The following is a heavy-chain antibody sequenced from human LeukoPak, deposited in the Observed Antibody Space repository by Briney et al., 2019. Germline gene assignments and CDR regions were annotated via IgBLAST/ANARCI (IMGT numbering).Heavy chain of an antibody. CDR2: ISGFTGRT. CDR3: AKDFGDFFPPLFDS. D-gene: IGHD4-17*01. J-gene: IGHJ4*01. Sequence: GGSLRLSCATSRFSFRSYGMSWVRQAPGKGLEWVSSISGFTGRTYYADSVKGRVTISRDDSKSAVSLLMNSLRAEDTAGYYCAKDFGDFFPPLFDSWGHGTLVTVSS. V-gene: IGHV3-23*01. CDR1: RFSFRSYG.